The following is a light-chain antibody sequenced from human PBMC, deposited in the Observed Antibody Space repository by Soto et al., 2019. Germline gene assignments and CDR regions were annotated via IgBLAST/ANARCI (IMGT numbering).Light chain of an antibody. CDR3: QQYNSYWT. Sequence: DIQMTQSPSTLSASVGDRVTIICRASQSISSWLAWYQQKPGKAPKLLIYDASSLESGVPSRFSGSGSGTEFTLTISSLQPDDFATYYCQQYNSYWTFDQGTKLEIK. CDR1: QSISSW. CDR2: DAS. J-gene: IGKJ2*01. V-gene: IGKV1-5*02.